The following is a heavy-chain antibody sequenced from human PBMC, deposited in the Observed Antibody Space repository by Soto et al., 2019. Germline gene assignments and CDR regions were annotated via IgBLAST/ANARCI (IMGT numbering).Heavy chain of an antibody. Sequence: PGGSLRLSCAASGFTFSSYAMSWVRQAPGKGLEWVSVISGSGGRTYYADSVKGRFTISRDNSKNTLYLQMNSLRAEDTAVYYCAKTRSLETMTTICFDYWGQGALVTVSS. CDR3: AKTRSLETMTTICFDY. V-gene: IGHV3-23*01. D-gene: IGHD2-21*02. J-gene: IGHJ4*02. CDR1: GFTFSSYA. CDR2: ISGSGGRT.